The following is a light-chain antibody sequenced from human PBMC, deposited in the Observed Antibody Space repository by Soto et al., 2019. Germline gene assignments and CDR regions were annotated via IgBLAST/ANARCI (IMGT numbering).Light chain of an antibody. J-gene: IGLJ2*01. CDR2: LNSDGSH. CDR3: QTWGSGIVV. V-gene: IGLV4-69*01. CDR1: SGHSNYA. Sequence: QLVLTQSPSASASLGASVKLTCTLSSGHSNYAIAWHQQQSEKGPRYLIKLNSDGSHSKGDGIPDRFSGSSSGAERYLTISSLQSEDEADYYCQTWGSGIVVFGVGTKLTVL.